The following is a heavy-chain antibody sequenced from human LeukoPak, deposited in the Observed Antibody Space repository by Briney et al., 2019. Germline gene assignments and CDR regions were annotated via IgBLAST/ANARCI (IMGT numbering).Heavy chain of an antibody. Sequence: PSETLSLTCAVYGGSFSGYYWSWIRQPPGKGLEWIGEINHSGSTNYNPSLKSRVTISVDTSKNQFSLKLSSVTAADTAVYYCASTHYYDSSGYYPRLSGPPDYWGQGTLVTVSS. CDR2: INHSGST. J-gene: IGHJ4*02. D-gene: IGHD3-22*01. CDR3: ASTHYYDSSGYYPRLSGPPDY. CDR1: GGSFSGYY. V-gene: IGHV4-34*01.